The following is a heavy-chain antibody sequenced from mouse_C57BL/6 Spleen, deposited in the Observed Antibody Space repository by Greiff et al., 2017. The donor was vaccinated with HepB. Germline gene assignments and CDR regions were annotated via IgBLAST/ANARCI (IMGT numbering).Heavy chain of an antibody. Sequence: VQLQQSGAELARPGASVKLSCKASGYTFTSYGISWVKQRTGQGLEWIGEIYPRSGNTYYNEKFKGKATLTADKSSSTAYMELRSLTSEDSAVYFCARSDYDYDGDDFDYWGQGTTLTVSS. CDR1: GYTFTSYG. V-gene: IGHV1-81*01. J-gene: IGHJ2*01. CDR3: ARSDYDYDGDDFDY. CDR2: IYPRSGNT. D-gene: IGHD2-4*01.